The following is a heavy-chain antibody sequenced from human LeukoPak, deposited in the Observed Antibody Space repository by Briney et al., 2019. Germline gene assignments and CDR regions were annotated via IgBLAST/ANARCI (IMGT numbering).Heavy chain of an antibody. CDR2: ISGDGNT. CDR1: GFTFDDYA. V-gene: IGHV3-43*02. J-gene: IGHJ6*03. Sequence: GGSLRLSCAASGFTFDDYAMHWVRQAPGKGLEWVSLISGDGNTYYADSVKGRFTISRDNSKNSLYLQMNRLRTEDTALYYCAKAPGYYYSYYIDVWGKGTTVTVSS. CDR3: AKAPGYYYSYYIDV.